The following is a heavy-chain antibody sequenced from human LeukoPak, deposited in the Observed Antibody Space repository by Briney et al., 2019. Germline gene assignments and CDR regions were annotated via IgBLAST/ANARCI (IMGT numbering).Heavy chain of an antibody. V-gene: IGHV4-59*04. J-gene: IGHJ4*02. CDR1: GGSISSYY. Sequence: PSETLSLTCTVSGGSISSYYWSWIRQPPGKGLEWIGYIYYSGSTYYNPSLKSRVTISVDTSKNQFSLKLSSVTAADTAVYYCASLWFGDRMDFDYWGQGTLVTVSS. D-gene: IGHD3-10*01. CDR2: IYYSGST. CDR3: ASLWFGDRMDFDY.